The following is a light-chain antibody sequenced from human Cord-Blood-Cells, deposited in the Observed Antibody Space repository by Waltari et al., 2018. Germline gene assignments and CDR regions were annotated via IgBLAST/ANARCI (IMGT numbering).Light chain of an antibody. CDR3: QQYNSYWT. Sequence: DIQMIQSPSPLSASVGDRVTITCRASQSISSWLAWYQQKPGKAPKLRIYDASSLESGVPSRFSGGGSGTEFTRTISSLQPDDFATYYCQQYNSYWTFGQGTKVEIK. V-gene: IGKV1-5*01. J-gene: IGKJ1*01. CDR2: DAS. CDR1: QSISSW.